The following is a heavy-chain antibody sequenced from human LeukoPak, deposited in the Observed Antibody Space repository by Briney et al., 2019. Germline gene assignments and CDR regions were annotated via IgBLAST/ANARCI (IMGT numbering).Heavy chain of an antibody. Sequence: ASVEVSCKASGYTFTGYYMHWVRQAPGQGLEWMGWINPNSGGTNYAQKFQGRVTMTRDTSISTAYMELSRLRSDDTAVYYCARGSSAYSSSWYVGWGQGTLVTVSS. D-gene: IGHD6-13*01. CDR3: ARGSSAYSSSWYVG. CDR1: GYTFTGYY. CDR2: INPNSGGT. V-gene: IGHV1-2*02. J-gene: IGHJ4*02.